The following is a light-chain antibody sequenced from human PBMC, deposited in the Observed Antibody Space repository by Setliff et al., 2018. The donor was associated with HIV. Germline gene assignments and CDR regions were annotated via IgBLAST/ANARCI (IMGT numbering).Light chain of an antibody. CDR2: EVS. Sequence: DIQMTQSPSSLSASVGDRVTITCRASQRVSNYFNWYQQKPGKAPNLLIYEVSSLQSGVPSRFSGSGSGTDFTLTISSLQPDDFATYYCQQTYSAPITVGQGTRLEIK. J-gene: IGKJ5*01. CDR1: QRVSNY. CDR3: QQTYSAPIT. V-gene: IGKV1-39*01.